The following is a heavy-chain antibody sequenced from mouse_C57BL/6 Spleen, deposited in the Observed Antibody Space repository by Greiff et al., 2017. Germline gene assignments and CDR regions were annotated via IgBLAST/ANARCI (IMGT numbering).Heavy chain of an antibody. Sequence: EVKLMESEGGLVQPGSSMKLSCTASGFTFSDYYMAWVRQVPEKGLEWVANINYDGSSTYYLDSLKSRFIISRDNAKNILYLQMSSLKSEDTATYYCARAPTMVTSYYFDYWGQGTTLTVSS. CDR1: GFTFSDYY. CDR2: INYDGSST. V-gene: IGHV5-16*01. D-gene: IGHD2-2*01. J-gene: IGHJ2*01. CDR3: ARAPTMVTSYYFDY.